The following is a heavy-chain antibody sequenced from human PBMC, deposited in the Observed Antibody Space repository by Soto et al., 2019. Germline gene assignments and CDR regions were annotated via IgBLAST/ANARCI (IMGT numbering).Heavy chain of an antibody. D-gene: IGHD3-10*01. CDR3: ARELLSMVRGNFDY. Sequence: GSLRLSCAASGFTFSSYAMHWVRQAPGKGLEWVAVISYDGSNKYYADSVKGRFTISRDNSKNTLYLQMNSLRAEDTAVYYCARELLSMVRGNFDYWGQGTLVTVSS. CDR2: ISYDGSNK. V-gene: IGHV3-30-3*01. CDR1: GFTFSSYA. J-gene: IGHJ4*02.